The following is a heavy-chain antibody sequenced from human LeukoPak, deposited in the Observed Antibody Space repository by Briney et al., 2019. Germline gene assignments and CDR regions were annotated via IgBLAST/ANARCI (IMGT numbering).Heavy chain of an antibody. CDR1: GYTFTGYY. V-gene: IGHV1-2*02. CDR3: ARTGCSSTSCYYGDY. D-gene: IGHD2-2*01. CDR2: INPNSGGT. Sequence: ASVKASCRASGYTFTGYYMHWVRQAPGQGLEWMGWINPNSGGTNYAQKFQGRVTMTRDTSISTAYMELGRLRSDDTAVYYCARTGCSSTSCYYGDYWGQGTLVTASS. J-gene: IGHJ4*02.